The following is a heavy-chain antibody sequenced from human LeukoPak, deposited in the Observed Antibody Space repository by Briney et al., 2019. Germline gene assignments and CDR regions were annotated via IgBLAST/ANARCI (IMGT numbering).Heavy chain of an antibody. D-gene: IGHD6-6*01. Sequence: PSETLSLTSAVYGGSFSGYYWSWIRQPPGKGLKWIGEINHSGSTNYNPSLKSRVTISVDTSKNQFSLKLSSVTAADTAVYYCARGDTVAARPGRFDYWGQGTLVTVSS. CDR2: INHSGST. CDR1: GGSFSGYY. V-gene: IGHV4-34*01. J-gene: IGHJ4*02. CDR3: ARGDTVAARPGRFDY.